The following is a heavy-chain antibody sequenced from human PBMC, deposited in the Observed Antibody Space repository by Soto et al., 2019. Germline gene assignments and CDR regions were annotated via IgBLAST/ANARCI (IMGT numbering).Heavy chain of an antibody. Sequence: QGQLVQSGAEVKKPGASVKVSCKASGYTLTDFGISWVRQAPGQGLEWMGWISAYNGNTNYAHKVQDRVTMTTDTSTSTAYMGLRNLTPDDTAVYFCARDSGNLGNWAYFLDDWGQGTLVTVSS. J-gene: IGHJ4*02. CDR1: GYTLTDFG. CDR2: ISAYNGNT. CDR3: ARDSGNLGNWAYFLDD. D-gene: IGHD7-27*01. V-gene: IGHV1-18*01.